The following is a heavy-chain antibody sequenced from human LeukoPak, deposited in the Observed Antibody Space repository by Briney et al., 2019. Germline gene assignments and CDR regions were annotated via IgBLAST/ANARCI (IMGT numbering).Heavy chain of an antibody. CDR3: ARPYDRTDY. CDR2: INHGGST. V-gene: IGHV4-34*01. J-gene: IGHJ4*02. CDR1: GGSFSGYY. Sequence: SETLSLTCAVYGGSFSGYYWSWIRQPPGKGLEWIGEINHGGSTNYNPSLKSRVTISVDTSKNQFSLKLSSVTAADTAVYYCARPYDRTDYWGQGTLVTVSS. D-gene: IGHD3-22*01.